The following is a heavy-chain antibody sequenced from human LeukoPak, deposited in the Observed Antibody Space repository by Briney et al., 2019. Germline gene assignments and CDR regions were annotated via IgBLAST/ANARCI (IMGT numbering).Heavy chain of an antibody. J-gene: IGHJ4*02. CDR1: GFTFSSYG. CDR2: ISHDGSDR. CDR3: AKELSFGSGSYPDY. D-gene: IGHD3-10*01. Sequence: GGSLRLSCAASGFTFSSYGMHWVRQAPGKGLEWVAGISHDGSDRHYADPVKGRFTISRDNSKNTVYLQMSSLRPEDTAVYFCAKELSFGSGSYPDYWGQGTLVRVSS. V-gene: IGHV3-30*18.